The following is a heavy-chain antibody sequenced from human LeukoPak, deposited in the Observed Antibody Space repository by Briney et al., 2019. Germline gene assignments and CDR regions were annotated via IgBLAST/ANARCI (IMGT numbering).Heavy chain of an antibody. CDR2: ISGSGYTT. V-gene: IGHV3-23*01. J-gene: IGHJ4*02. CDR3: AKDAYNWKYYFDC. Sequence: GGSLRLSCAASGFTFSSYEMNWVRQAPGKGLEWVSSISGSGYTTYYLDSVKGRFTTSRDNSKNKLCLQMNNLRAEDTALYYCAKDAYNWKYYFDCWGQGTLVTVSS. D-gene: IGHD1-20*01. CDR1: GFTFSSYE.